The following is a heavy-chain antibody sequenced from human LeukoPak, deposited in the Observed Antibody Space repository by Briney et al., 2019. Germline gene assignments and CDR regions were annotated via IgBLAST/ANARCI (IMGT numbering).Heavy chain of an antibody. CDR1: GYTFTSYG. Sequence: GASVKVSCNVSGYTFTSYGISWVRQAPGQGLEWMGWMSAYNGNTNYAQKLQGRVTMTTDTSTSTAYTELRSLRSDDTAVYYCARDFNTAGYYDSEDAFDIWGQGTMVTVSS. CDR2: MSAYNGNT. CDR3: ARDFNTAGYYDSEDAFDI. J-gene: IGHJ3*02. V-gene: IGHV1-18*01. D-gene: IGHD3-22*01.